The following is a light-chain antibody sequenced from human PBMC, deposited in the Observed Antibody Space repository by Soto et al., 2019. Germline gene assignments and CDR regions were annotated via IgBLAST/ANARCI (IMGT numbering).Light chain of an antibody. J-gene: IGKJ1*01. Sequence: EIVLTQSPGTLSLSPGERATLSCRASQSVSSSYLAWYQQKPGQAPRLLIYRASSRATGIPDRFSGSGSGTDFTLTISRLEPEDFAVYYCQQYGSSPPTWTFGQGTKVEIK. CDR2: RAS. CDR3: QQYGSSPPTWT. CDR1: QSVSSSY. V-gene: IGKV3-20*01.